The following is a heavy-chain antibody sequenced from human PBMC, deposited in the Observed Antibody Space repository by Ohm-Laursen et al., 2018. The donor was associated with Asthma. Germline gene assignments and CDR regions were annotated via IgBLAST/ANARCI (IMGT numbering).Heavy chain of an antibody. D-gene: IGHD1-26*01. V-gene: IGHV3-9*01. J-gene: IGHJ1*01. CDR2: IRWNSDST. CDR3: ARIGPEWELPGREYSLIH. CDR1: GFTFGDYA. Sequence: SLRPSCAAFGFTFGDYAMHWVRQRPGKGLEWVSGIRWNSDSTGYVDSVRGRFTTSRDNAKNLVYLQMDSLRVDDTALYYCARIGPEWELPGREYSLIHWGQGTLVTVSS.